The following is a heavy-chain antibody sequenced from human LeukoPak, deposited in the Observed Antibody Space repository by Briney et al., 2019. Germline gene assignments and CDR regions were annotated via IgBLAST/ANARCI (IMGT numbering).Heavy chain of an antibody. Sequence: GGSLRLSCAASGFTFETYSMNWVRQAPGKGLEWVSSISSSSSYIYYADSVKGRFTISRDNAKNSLYLQMNSLRAEDTAVYYCASDIVVVPAAILQSLWGQGTLVTVSS. J-gene: IGHJ4*02. D-gene: IGHD2-2*01. CDR1: GFTFETYS. V-gene: IGHV3-21*01. CDR2: ISSSSSYI. CDR3: ASDIVVVPAAILQSL.